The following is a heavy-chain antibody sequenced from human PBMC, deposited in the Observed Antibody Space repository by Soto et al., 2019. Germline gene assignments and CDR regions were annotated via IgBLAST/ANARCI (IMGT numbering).Heavy chain of an antibody. V-gene: IGHV3-30*18. Sequence: QVQLVESGGGVVQPGGSLRLSCAASGFTFSNYGMHWVRQAPGRGLEWLAVISYDGSNRYYADSVKGRFTISRDNFKSTLYLQMNSLRAEDTAVYYCAKSPQHGDFDYVDYWGRGTLVTVSS. CDR2: ISYDGSNR. J-gene: IGHJ4*02. CDR1: GFTFSNYG. D-gene: IGHD4-17*01. CDR3: AKSPQHGDFDYVDY.